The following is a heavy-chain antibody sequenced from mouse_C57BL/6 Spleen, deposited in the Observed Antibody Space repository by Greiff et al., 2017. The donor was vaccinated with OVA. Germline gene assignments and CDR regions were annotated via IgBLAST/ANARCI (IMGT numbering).Heavy chain of an antibody. CDR3: ARRGEYGRSYPWFAY. J-gene: IGHJ3*01. CDR1: GYSFTDYN. V-gene: IGHV1-39*01. CDR2: INPNYGTT. D-gene: IGHD1-1*01. Sequence: VQLQQSGPELVKPGASVKISCKASGYSFTDYNMNWVKQSNGKSLEWIGVINPNYGTTSYNQKFKGKATLTVDQSSSTAYMQLNSLTSEDSAVYYCARRGEYGRSYPWFAYWGQGTLVTVSA.